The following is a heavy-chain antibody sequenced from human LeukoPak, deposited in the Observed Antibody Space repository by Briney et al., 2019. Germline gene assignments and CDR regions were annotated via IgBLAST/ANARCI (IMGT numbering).Heavy chain of an antibody. D-gene: IGHD4-17*01. J-gene: IGHJ6*02. CDR3: ARGGDYGDYVGNGMDV. CDR2: IYYSGST. CDR1: GGSISSYY. V-gene: IGHV4-59*01. Sequence: SETLSLTCTVSGGSISSYYWSWIRQPPGKGLEWIGCIYYSGSTNYNPSLKSRVTISVDTSKNQFSLKLSSVTAADTAVYYCARGGDYGDYVGNGMDVWGQGTTVTVSS.